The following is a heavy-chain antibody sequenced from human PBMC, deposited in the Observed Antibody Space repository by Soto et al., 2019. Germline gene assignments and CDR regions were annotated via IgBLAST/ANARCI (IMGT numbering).Heavy chain of an antibody. CDR1: GFTFSSYA. Sequence: QTGGSLRLSCAASGFTFSSYAMSWVRQAPGKGLEWVSAISGSGGSTYYADSVKGRFTISRDNSKNTLYLQMNSLRAEDTAVYYCAKVPSGYFDWFKYFEYWSQGTLVAVSS. D-gene: IGHD3-9*01. CDR2: ISGSGGST. CDR3: AKVPSGYFDWFKYFEY. J-gene: IGHJ4*02. V-gene: IGHV3-23*01.